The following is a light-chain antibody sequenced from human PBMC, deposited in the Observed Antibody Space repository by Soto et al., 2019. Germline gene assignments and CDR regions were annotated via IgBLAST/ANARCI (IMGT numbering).Light chain of an antibody. Sequence: VVMTQSPLSLPVTLGQPASIPCRSNQSLVHSDGIAYFSWFQQRPGRSPRRLIYKVSNRDSGVPARFSGSGSGTDFALKISRVEAEDVGVYYCMQGTHWPITFGQGRLLEV. J-gene: IGKJ5*01. CDR2: KVS. CDR1: QSLVHSDGIAY. V-gene: IGKV2-30*02. CDR3: MQGTHWPIT.